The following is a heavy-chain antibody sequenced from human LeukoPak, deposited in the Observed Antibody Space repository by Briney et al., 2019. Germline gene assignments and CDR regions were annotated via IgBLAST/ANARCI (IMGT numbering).Heavy chain of an antibody. Sequence: SETLSLTCTVSGGSISSSSYYWGWIRQPPGKGLEWIGSIYYSGSTYYNPSLKSRVTISVDTSKNQFSLTLSSVTAADTAVYYCARNSGSASPPTLNWFDPWGQGTLVTVSS. CDR2: IYYSGST. J-gene: IGHJ5*02. CDR1: GGSISSSSYY. V-gene: IGHV4-39*01. D-gene: IGHD5-12*01. CDR3: ARNSGSASPPTLNWFDP.